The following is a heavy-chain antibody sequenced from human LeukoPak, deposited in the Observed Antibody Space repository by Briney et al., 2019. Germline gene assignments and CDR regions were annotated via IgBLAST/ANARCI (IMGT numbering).Heavy chain of an antibody. Sequence: SETLSLTCPVTGGALISDKFYWGWVRQPPGKGLEWVGSINYSGTTNYNPSLRRRVSISVDTSRTQFFLRLNSVTAADTAVYYCGRLFDSWGQGILVTVSS. CDR2: INYSGTT. J-gene: IGHJ4*02. CDR3: GRLFDS. CDR1: GGALISDKFY. V-gene: IGHV4-39*01.